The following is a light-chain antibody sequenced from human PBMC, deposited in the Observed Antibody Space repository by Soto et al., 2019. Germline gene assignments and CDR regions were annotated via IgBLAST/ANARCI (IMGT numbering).Light chain of an antibody. J-gene: IGKJ4*01. CDR3: QQYNNWPPLT. CDR2: DAS. CDR1: QSVSSY. V-gene: IGKV3D-15*01. Sequence: PGERATLSCRASQSVSSYLAWYQQKPGQAPRLLIYDASNRATGIPARFSGSGSGTEFTLTISSLQSEDFAVYYCQQYNNWPPLTFGGGTKVDIK.